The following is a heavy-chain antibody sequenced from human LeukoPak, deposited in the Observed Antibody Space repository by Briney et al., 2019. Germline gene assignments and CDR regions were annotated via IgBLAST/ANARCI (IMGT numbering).Heavy chain of an antibody. Sequence: GGSLRLSCAASGFTFSSYAMSWVRQAPGKGLEWVSAISGSGGSTYYADSVKGRFTISRDNSKNTLYLQMNSLRAEDTAVYYCAKDPTTYCSSTSCPLGYWGQGTLVTVSS. CDR2: ISGSGGST. D-gene: IGHD2-2*01. CDR1: GFTFSSYA. J-gene: IGHJ4*02. V-gene: IGHV3-23*01. CDR3: AKDPTTYCSSTSCPLGY.